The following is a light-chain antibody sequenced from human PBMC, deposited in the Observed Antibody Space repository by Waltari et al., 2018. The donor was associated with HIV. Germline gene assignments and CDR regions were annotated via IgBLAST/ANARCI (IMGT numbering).Light chain of an antibody. CDR2: DVS. V-gene: IGLV2-11*01. Sequence: QSALTQPRSVSGSPGQSVTISCTGTSSDVGGYTSVPRYQPHPGKAPKLMIYDVSKRPSGVPDRFSGSKSGNTASLTISGLQAEDEADYYCCSYAGSYTGVFGTGTKVTVL. CDR1: SSDVGGYTS. CDR3: CSYAGSYTGV. J-gene: IGLJ1*01.